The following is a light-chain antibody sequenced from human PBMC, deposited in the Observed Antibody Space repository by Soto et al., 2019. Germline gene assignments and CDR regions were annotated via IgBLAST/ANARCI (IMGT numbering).Light chain of an antibody. V-gene: IGLV2-11*01. CDR2: DVS. Sequence: QSVLTQPRSVSGSPGQSVTISCTGTSSVVGGDKSVSWYQQHPGKVPKVMIYDVSKRPSGVPDRFSGSKSGNTASLTISGFRAEDEADYYCCSYAGSYTYVIFGGGTQLTVL. CDR1: SSVVGGDKS. CDR3: CSYAGSYTYVI. J-gene: IGLJ2*01.